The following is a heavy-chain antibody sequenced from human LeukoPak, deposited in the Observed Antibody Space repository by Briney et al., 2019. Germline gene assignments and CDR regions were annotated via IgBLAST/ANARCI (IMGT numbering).Heavy chain of an antibody. J-gene: IGHJ4*02. CDR1: GGSISSYY. CDR3: ARIEDYGGNSVNY. CDR2: IYYSGST. Sequence: SETLSLTCTVSGGSISSYYWSWIRQPPGKGLEWIGYIYYSGSTNYNPSLKGRVTISVDTSKNQFSLKLSSVTAADTAVYYCARIEDYGGNSVNYWGQGTLVTVSS. V-gene: IGHV4-59*01. D-gene: IGHD4-23*01.